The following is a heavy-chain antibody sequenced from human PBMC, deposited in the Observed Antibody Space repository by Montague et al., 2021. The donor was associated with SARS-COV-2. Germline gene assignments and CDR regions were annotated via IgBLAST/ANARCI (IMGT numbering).Heavy chain of an antibody. CDR3: ASDSRYSGYEADY. Sequence: SRRLSCAASGFTFSNYWMHWVRQAPGKGLVWVSRINSDGSSTTYADSVKGRFTISRDNAKNTVYLQMNSLRAEDSAVYYCASDSRYSGYEADYWGQGTLVTVSS. CDR1: GFTFSNYW. V-gene: IGHV3-74*01. J-gene: IGHJ4*02. CDR2: INSDGSST. D-gene: IGHD5-12*01.